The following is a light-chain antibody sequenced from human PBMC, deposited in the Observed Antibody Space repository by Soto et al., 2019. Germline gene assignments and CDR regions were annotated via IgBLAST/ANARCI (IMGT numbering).Light chain of an antibody. J-gene: IGKJ2*01. CDR2: DAS. V-gene: IGKV1-33*01. CDR1: QDIFNY. Sequence: DIQMTQSPPSLSASVGDRVTITCQASQDIFNYLNWYQQKPGKAPKLLIYDASNLETGVPSRFSGSGSGTDFTFTISSLQPEDIATYFCQQYDNLPYNFGQGTKLDI. CDR3: QQYDNLPYN.